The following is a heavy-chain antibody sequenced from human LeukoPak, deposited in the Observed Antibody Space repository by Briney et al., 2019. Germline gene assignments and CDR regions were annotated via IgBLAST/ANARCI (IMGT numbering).Heavy chain of an antibody. CDR3: ARGEYSGSYCLDY. CDR2: IYHSGST. J-gene: IGHJ4*02. D-gene: IGHD1-26*01. CDR1: GYSISSGYY. V-gene: IGHV4-38-2*02. Sequence: PSETLSLTCSVSGYSISSGYYWGWIRQPPGKGLEWIGSIYHSGSTYYNPSLKSRVTISVDTSKNQFSLKLSSVTAADTAVYYCARGEYSGSYCLDYWGQGTLVTVSS.